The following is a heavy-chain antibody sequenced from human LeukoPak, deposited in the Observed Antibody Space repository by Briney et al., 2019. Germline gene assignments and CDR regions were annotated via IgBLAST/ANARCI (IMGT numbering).Heavy chain of an antibody. D-gene: IGHD6-13*01. CDR3: AREDQQQLVLVVGWFDP. J-gene: IGHJ5*02. CDR1: GGTFSSYA. V-gene: IGHV1-69*06. CDR2: IIPIFGTA. Sequence: SVKVSCKASGGTFSSYATSWVRQAPGQGLEWMGGIIPIFGTANYAQKFQGRVTITADKSTSTAYMELSSLRSEDTAVYYCAREDQQQLVLVVGWFDPWGQGTLVTVSS.